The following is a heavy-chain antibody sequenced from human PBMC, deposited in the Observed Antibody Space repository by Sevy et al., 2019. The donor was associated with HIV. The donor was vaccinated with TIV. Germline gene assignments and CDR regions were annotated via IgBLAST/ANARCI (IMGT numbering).Heavy chain of an antibody. J-gene: IGHJ4*02. CDR2: INPNSGGT. CDR1: GYTLTGYY. D-gene: IGHD6-13*01. CDR3: ARAEAAAGNFDY. V-gene: IGHV1-2*02. Sequence: ASVKVSCKASGYTLTGYYMHWVRQAPGQGLEWMGWINPNSGGTNYAQKFQGRVTMTRDTSISTAYMELSRLRSDDTAVYYCARAEAAAGNFDYWGQGTLVTVSS.